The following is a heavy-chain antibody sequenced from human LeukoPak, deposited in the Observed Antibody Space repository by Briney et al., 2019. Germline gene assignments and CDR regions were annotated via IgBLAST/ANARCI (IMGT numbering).Heavy chain of an antibody. CDR2: NYWNNDK. J-gene: IGHJ3*02. D-gene: IGHD3-22*01. CDR1: GFSLRNTGVA. CDR3: AHSLFYYDSSGFDAFDI. Sequence: SGPTLVNPTQTLTLTCTFSGFSLRNTGVAVAWIRQPPGKALEWLAVNYWNNDKGFSPSLKSRLTITKDTSKNQVVLIMTNMDPVDTATYYCAHSLFYYDSSGFDAFDIWGQGTMVTVSS. V-gene: IGHV2-5*01.